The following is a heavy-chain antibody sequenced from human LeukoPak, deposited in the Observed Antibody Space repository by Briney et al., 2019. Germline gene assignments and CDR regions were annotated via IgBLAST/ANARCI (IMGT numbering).Heavy chain of an antibody. Sequence: HPGGSLRLSCAASGFTFSSYEMNWVRQAPGKGLEWVSYIIRGSSTIDYADSVKARFTIYRANPKNSLYLNMNSLRAEDTAVYSCACGGTYAFDIWGQGRMVTVSP. J-gene: IGHJ3*02. V-gene: IGHV3-48*03. CDR2: IIRGSSTI. D-gene: IGHD2-21*01. CDR3: ACGGTYAFDI. CDR1: GFTFSSYE.